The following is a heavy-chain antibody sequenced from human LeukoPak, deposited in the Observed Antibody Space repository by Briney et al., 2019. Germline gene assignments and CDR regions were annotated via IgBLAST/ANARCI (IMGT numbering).Heavy chain of an antibody. D-gene: IGHD3-10*02. V-gene: IGHV3-11*01. J-gene: IGHJ4*02. CDR3: ARKSYYVGIDY. CDR1: GFTFGDHA. CDR2: ISSSGSTI. Sequence: GGSLRLSSTASGFTFGDHAMSWVRQAPGKGLEWVSYISSSGSTIYYADSVKGRFTISRDNAKNSLYLQMNSLRAEDTAVYYCARKSYYVGIDYWGQGTLVTVSS.